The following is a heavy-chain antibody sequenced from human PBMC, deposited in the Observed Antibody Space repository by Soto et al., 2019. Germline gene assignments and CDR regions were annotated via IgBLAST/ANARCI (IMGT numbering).Heavy chain of an antibody. CDR2: IYWDDDK. Sequence: QITLKESGPTLVKPTQTLTLTCTFSGFSLSTSGVGVGWIRQPPGKALEWLALIYWDDDKRYSPSLKSRLTITMDTPNNPVVLTTTNMDPLDTATYYCAHSAAEFRGYCFDYWGQGTLVTVSS. V-gene: IGHV2-5*02. CDR1: GFSLSTSGVG. CDR3: AHSAAEFRGYCFDY. J-gene: IGHJ4*02. D-gene: IGHD2-21*01.